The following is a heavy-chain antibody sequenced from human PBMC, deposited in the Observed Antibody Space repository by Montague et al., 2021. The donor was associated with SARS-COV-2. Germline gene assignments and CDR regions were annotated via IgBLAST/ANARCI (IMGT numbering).Heavy chain of an antibody. CDR2: IYSSGST. V-gene: IGHV4-31*03. CDR3: AKGSGYP. J-gene: IGHJ2*01. Sequence: TLSLTCTVSGGSVTSKTYYWSWFRQRPGRGREWVGFIYSSGSTAYSPSLANRLTTSIDTSKNQVSLRLTSATAADTAVYYCAKGSGYPWGRGTRVAVSS. CDR1: GGSVTSKTYY. D-gene: IGHD6-25*01.